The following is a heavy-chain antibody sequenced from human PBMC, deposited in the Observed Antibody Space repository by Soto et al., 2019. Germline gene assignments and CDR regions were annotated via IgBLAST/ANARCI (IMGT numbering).Heavy chain of an antibody. CDR2: ISWNSGSI. D-gene: IGHD3-16*01. V-gene: IGHV3-9*01. CDR3: EKGGKFGGGMAA. CDR1: GFTFDDYA. Sequence: EVQLVESGGGLVQPGRSLRLSCAASGFTFDDYAMHWVRQAPGKGLEWVSGISWNSGSIGYADSVKGRFTISRDNAKNSLYRKRKGVGGGDRALYYCEKGGKFGGGMAAGGQGPPAPVS. J-gene: IGHJ6*02.